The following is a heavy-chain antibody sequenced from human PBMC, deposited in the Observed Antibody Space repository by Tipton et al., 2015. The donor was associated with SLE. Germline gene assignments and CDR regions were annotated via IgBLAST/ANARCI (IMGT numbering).Heavy chain of an antibody. CDR1: GYSFTTYW. Sequence: QLVQSGAEVKKPGESLKISCSVSGYSFTTYWIGWVRQMPGKGLEWMGIIYPGDSDTRYSPSFQGQVTISADKSIGTAYLQWSSLKASDTAMYYCARVSYSSSWYDRDNWFDPWGQGTLVTVSS. J-gene: IGHJ5*02. V-gene: IGHV5-51*01. CDR3: ARVSYSSSWYDRDNWFDP. D-gene: IGHD6-13*01. CDR2: IYPGDSDT.